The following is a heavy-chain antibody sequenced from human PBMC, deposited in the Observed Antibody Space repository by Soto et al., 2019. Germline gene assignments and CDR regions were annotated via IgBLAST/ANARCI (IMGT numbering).Heavy chain of an antibody. Sequence: AAVKVSCKASGDTFNIYTFNWVRQAPGQGLEWMGGIFAMFGSPHNAEKFQHRLTITADDSTTTVYMELSDLRSEDTAVYYCATNGSSVVLDSWGQGTLVTVSS. CDR2: IFAMFGSP. CDR1: GDTFNIYT. D-gene: IGHD3-10*01. CDR3: ATNGSSVVLDS. J-gene: IGHJ4*02. V-gene: IGHV1-69*13.